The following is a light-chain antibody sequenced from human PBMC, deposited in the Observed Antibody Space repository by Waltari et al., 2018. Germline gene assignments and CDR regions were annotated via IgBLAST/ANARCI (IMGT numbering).Light chain of an antibody. V-gene: IGKV3-11*01. CDR3: QQRSKWPWS. CDR1: QSVNSQ. J-gene: IGKJ1*01. Sequence: ELVLTQSPATLYLSPGERATLSCRASQSVNSQLAWYHHKPGQAPRLLIYDASIRVTGISARFSGSGSGTDFTLTISSLEPEDFAVYYCQQRSKWPWSFGQGTKVEIK. CDR2: DAS.